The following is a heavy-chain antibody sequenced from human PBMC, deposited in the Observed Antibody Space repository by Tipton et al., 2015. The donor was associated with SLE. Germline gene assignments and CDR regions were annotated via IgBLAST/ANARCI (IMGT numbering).Heavy chain of an antibody. CDR3: VRELVGGHFDY. CDR2: IIPSGGST. D-gene: IGHD3-16*01. Sequence: QSGAEVKKPGASMKVSCKASRYTFTDYYIHWVRQVPGQGLEWMGIIIPSGGSTNYAQKFQGRVTMTRDTSTSTVYMELSSPTSEDTAVYYCVRELVGGHFDYWGQGTLVTVSS. CDR1: RYTFTDYY. J-gene: IGHJ4*02. V-gene: IGHV1-46*01.